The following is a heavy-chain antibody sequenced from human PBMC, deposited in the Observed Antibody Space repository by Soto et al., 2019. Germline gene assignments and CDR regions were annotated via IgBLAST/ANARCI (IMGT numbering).Heavy chain of an antibody. CDR3: SRGILV. D-gene: IGHD5-18*01. J-gene: IGHJ4*02. Sequence: QVQLQESGPGLVKPSQTLSLTCTVSGGSINSGGYCWSWIRQHPGKGLDWIGCISYGGSTSYNPCLKSIVTISVDTSKNQFSLKLSSVTAADTAVYYCSRGILVWGQGTLITVSS. CDR1: GGSINSGGYC. CDR2: ISYGGST. V-gene: IGHV4-31*01.